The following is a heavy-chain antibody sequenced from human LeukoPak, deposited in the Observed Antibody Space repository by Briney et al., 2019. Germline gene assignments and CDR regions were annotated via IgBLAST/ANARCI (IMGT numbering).Heavy chain of an antibody. CDR2: ISFDGSND. J-gene: IGHJ4*02. D-gene: IGHD2-2*01. Sequence: PGRSLRLSCAASGFNFTNHDIHWVRQAPGKGLEWVAVISFDGSNDYYADSAKGRFTISRDNSKNTLYLQMNSLRPEDTAIYYCAKDSSFLDCSSTSCYHDENWGQGTLVTVSS. CDR3: AKDSSFLDCSSTSCYHDEN. CDR1: GFNFTNHD. V-gene: IGHV3-30*18.